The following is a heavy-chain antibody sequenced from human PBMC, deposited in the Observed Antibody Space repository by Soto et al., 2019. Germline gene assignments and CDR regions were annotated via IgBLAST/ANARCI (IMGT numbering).Heavy chain of an antibody. D-gene: IGHD3-16*02. CDR3: AHSPEALLITFGGVIDRGPNWFDP. V-gene: IGHV2-5*02. J-gene: IGHJ5*02. CDR1: GFSLSTSGVG. Sequence: SGPTLVNPTQTLTLTCTFSGFSLSTSGVGVGWIRQPPGKALEWLALIYWDDDKRYSPSLKSRLTITKDTSKNQVVLTMTNMDPVDTATYYCAHSPEALLITFGGVIDRGPNWFDPWGQ. CDR2: IYWDDDK.